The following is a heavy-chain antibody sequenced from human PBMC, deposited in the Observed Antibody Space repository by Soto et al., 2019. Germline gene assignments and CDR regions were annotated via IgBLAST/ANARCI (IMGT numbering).Heavy chain of an antibody. J-gene: IGHJ4*02. CDR1: GFTFNNYA. D-gene: IGHD1-26*01. CDR3: GKGRGGVGSVAPRVDG. V-gene: IGHV3-23*01. Sequence: EVQLLESGGGLVQPGGSLRLSCAASGFTFNNYAMTWVRQAPGKGLEWVSAISGGGDTTSYADSVKGRFTVSRDGSKNTRDLQMGTLRAEDTALYYCGKGRGGVGSVAPRVDGWGQGNLGTVSS. CDR2: ISGGGDTT.